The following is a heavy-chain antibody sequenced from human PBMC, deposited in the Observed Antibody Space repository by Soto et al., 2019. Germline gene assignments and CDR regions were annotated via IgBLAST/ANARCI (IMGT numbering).Heavy chain of an antibody. CDR2: IIPIFGTA. CDR1: GGTCSSYA. V-gene: IGHV1-69*12. CDR3: ARDFPDYGDYSFGFDY. D-gene: IGHD4-17*01. Sequence: QVQLVQSGAEVKKPGSSVKVSCKASGGTCSSYAISWVRQAPGQGLEWMGGIIPIFGTANYAQKFQGRVTITADESTSTAYMEQSCLRSEDTAVYYCARDFPDYGDYSFGFDYWGQGTLVTVSS. J-gene: IGHJ4*02.